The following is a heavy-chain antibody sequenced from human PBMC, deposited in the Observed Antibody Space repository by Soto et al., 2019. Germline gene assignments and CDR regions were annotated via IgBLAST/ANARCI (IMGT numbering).Heavy chain of an antibody. CDR3: ARDESLYYDILTGYRTDAFDI. J-gene: IGHJ3*02. CDR1: GFTFSSYG. CDR2: IWYDGSNK. D-gene: IGHD3-9*01. Sequence: GGSLRLSCAASGFTFSSYGMHWVRQAPGKGLEWVAVIWYDGSNKYYADSVKGRFTISRDNSKNTLYLQMNSLRAEDTAVYYCARDESLYYDILTGYRTDAFDIWGQGTMVTVSS. V-gene: IGHV3-33*01.